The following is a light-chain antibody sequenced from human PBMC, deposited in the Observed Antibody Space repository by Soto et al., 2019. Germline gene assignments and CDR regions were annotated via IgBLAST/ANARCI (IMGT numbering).Light chain of an antibody. J-gene: IGKJ1*01. CDR1: ESVTSS. CDR3: QQYNIWPLWT. CDR2: AAS. Sequence: EIVMTQSPATLSVSPVYRATLSCMASESVTSSLAWYQQKPGQPPRLLIYAASTRATDVPARFSGGGSETEFTLTISSLQSEDFAVYFCQQYNIWPLWTFGQGTKVDIK. V-gene: IGKV3-15*01.